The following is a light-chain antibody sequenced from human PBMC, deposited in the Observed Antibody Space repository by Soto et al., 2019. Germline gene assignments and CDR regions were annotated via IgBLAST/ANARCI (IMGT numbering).Light chain of an antibody. J-gene: IGLJ1*01. CDR2: DVS. CDR1: SSDVGGYNY. V-gene: IGLV2-14*01. Sequence: QSGLTQPSSRAGSPGQSITISCTGTSSDVGGYNYASWYQQHPGKAPKLMIYDVSNRPSGVSNRFSGSKSGNTASLTISGLQAEDEADYYCSSYTSSSTRVFGTGTKVTVL. CDR3: SSYTSSSTRV.